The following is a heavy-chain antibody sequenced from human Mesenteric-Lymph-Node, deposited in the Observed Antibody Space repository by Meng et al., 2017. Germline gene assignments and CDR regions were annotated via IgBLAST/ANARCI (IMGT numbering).Heavy chain of an antibody. CDR3: ARVEVGITSGDY. V-gene: IGHV1-18*01. D-gene: IGHD1-26*01. CDR2: INAYNGET. Sequence: QAQMVQSGGEVSMPGASVRVSCKASGYTFTHYGIPWVRQAPGQGLEWMGWINAYNGETNYAQTLQGRVTMTTDTSTNTAYMELRSLRSDDTAVYYCARVEVGITSGDYWGQGTLVTVSS. CDR1: GYTFTHYG. J-gene: IGHJ4*02.